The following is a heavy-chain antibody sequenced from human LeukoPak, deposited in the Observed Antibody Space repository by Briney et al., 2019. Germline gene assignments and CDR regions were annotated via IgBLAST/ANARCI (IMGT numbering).Heavy chain of an antibody. CDR3: ARHYYYDSSGYHTLEYFQH. CDR2: ISSSSSYI. Sequence: PGGSLRLSCAASGFTFSSYSMNWVRQAPGKGLEWVSSISSSSSYIYYADSVKGRFTISRDNAKNSLYLQMNSLRAEDTAVYYCARHYYYDSSGYHTLEYFQHWGQGTLVTVSS. D-gene: IGHD3-22*01. V-gene: IGHV3-21*01. CDR1: GFTFSSYS. J-gene: IGHJ1*01.